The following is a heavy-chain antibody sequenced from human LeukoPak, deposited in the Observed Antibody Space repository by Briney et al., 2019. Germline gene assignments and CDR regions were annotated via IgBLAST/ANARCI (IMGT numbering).Heavy chain of an antibody. CDR2: INHSGST. Sequence: SETLSLTCAVYGGSFSGYYWSWIRQPPGKGLEWIGEINHSGSTNYNPSLKSRVTISVGTSKNQFSLKLSSVTAADTAVYYCARRKRYSSSWSDRYYYYGMDVWGQGTTVTVSS. J-gene: IGHJ6*02. D-gene: IGHD6-13*01. V-gene: IGHV4-34*01. CDR3: ARRKRYSSSWSDRYYYYGMDV. CDR1: GGSFSGYY.